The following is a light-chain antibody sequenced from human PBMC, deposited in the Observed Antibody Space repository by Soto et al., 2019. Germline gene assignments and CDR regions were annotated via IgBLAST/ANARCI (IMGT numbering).Light chain of an antibody. Sequence: QSVLTQPPSVSGAPGQRVTISCTGSSPNIGAGYDVHWYQQLPGTAPKLLIYGNSNRPSGVPDRFSGSKSGTSASLAITGLQAGDEADYYCQSYDSSLRGLVFGGGTQLTVL. CDR2: GNS. CDR3: QSYDSSLRGLV. CDR1: SPNIGAGYD. J-gene: IGLJ2*01. V-gene: IGLV1-40*01.